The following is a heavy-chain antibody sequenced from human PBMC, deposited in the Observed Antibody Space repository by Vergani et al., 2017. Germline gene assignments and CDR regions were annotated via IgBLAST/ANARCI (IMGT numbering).Heavy chain of an antibody. V-gene: IGHV1-69*11. CDR1: GGTFSSYA. CDR3: ARATCSGGSCYRGFEY. D-gene: IGHD2-15*01. Sequence: QVQLVQSGAEVKKPGSSVKVSCRASGGTFSSYAISWVRQAPGQGLEWMGGIIPSLATTIYAQKFQGRVTITADESTSTAYMELSSLKSEDTAVFYCARATCSGGSCYRGFEYWGQGSLITVSS. J-gene: IGHJ4*02. CDR2: IIPSLATT.